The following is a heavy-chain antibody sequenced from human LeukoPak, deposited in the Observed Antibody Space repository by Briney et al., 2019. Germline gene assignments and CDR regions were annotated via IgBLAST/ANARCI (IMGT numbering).Heavy chain of an antibody. CDR3: ARVVANDYADY. D-gene: IGHD4-17*01. CDR1: GFTVSSNY. CDR2: IYSGGTT. J-gene: IGHJ4*02. Sequence: PGGTLRLSCAASGFTVSSNYMSWVRQAPGKGLEGGSFIYSGGTTDYADSVKGRFTISRDNSMNTLYLQMESLRAEDTAVYYCARVVANDYADYWGQGTQVTASS. V-gene: IGHV3-66*01.